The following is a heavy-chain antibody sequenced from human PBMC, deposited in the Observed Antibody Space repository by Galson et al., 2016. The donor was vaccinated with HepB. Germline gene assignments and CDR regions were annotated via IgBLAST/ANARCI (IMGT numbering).Heavy chain of an antibody. Sequence: SVKVSCKASGGTFSNYAISWVRQAPGQGLEWMGGIIPIFGTANYAQKFQGRVTITADESTTTAYMELSSLRSEDTAVYYCAREILQYYGSSGYYYRAPFDYWGQGTLVTVSS. CDR1: GGTFSNYA. D-gene: IGHD3-22*01. CDR2: IIPIFGTA. V-gene: IGHV1-69*13. CDR3: AREILQYYGSSGYYYRAPFDY. J-gene: IGHJ4*02.